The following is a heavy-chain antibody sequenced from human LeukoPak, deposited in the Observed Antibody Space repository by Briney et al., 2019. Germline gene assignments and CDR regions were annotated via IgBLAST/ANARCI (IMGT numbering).Heavy chain of an antibody. CDR2: INPSGGST. J-gene: IGHJ4*02. V-gene: IGHV1-46*01. Sequence: ASVKVSCKASGYTFTSYYMHWVRQAPGQGLEWMGIINPSGGSTSYAQKFQGRVTMTRDTSTSTVYMELSSLRSEDTAVYYCARDRTVIPAAMSGISYWGQGTLVTVS. D-gene: IGHD2-2*01. CDR3: ARDRTVIPAAMSGISY. CDR1: GYTFTSYY.